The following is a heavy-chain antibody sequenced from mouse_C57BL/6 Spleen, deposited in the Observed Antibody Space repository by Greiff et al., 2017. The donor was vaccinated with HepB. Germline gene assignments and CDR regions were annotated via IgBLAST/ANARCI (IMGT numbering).Heavy chain of an antibody. D-gene: IGHD2-4*01. J-gene: IGHJ4*01. Sequence: QVQLQQSGAELVRPGASVTLSCKASGYTFTDYDMHWVKQTPVHGLEWIGAIDPETGGTAYNQKFKGKAILTADKSSSTAYMELRSLTSEDSAVYYCTRDGDYDYYAMDYWGQGTSVTVSS. CDR2: IDPETGGT. CDR1: GYTFTDYD. V-gene: IGHV1-15*01. CDR3: TRDGDYDYYAMDY.